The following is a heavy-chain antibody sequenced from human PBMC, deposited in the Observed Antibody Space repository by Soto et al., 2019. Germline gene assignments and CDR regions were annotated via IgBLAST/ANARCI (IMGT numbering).Heavy chain of an antibody. V-gene: IGHV3-13*01. Sequence: GGSLRLSCAASGFTFSSYDMHWVRQATGKGLEWVSAIGTAGDTYYPGSVKGRFTISRENAKNSLYLQMNSLRVEDTAVYYCARGRISYGYFEESVDYYGMDVWGQGTTVTVSS. J-gene: IGHJ6*02. CDR1: GFTFSSYD. D-gene: IGHD5-18*01. CDR2: IGTAGDT. CDR3: ARGRISYGYFEESVDYYGMDV.